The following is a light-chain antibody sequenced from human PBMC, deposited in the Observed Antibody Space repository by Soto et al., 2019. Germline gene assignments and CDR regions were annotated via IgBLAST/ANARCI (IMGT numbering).Light chain of an antibody. J-gene: IGKJ1*01. V-gene: IGKV3-20*01. CDR2: GTS. Sequence: EIVLTQPPGTLSLSPGESATLSCRASQSVDSTYITWYQQKPGQAPRLLIYGTSGRATGIPDRFSGSGSGTDFTLTISRLEPEDFAVYYCQHYDSSRTFGQGTKVDIK. CDR3: QHYDSSRT. CDR1: QSVDSTY.